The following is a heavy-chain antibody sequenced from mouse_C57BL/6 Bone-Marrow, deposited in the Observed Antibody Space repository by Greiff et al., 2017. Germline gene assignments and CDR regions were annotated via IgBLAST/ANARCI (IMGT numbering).Heavy chain of an antibody. CDR2: IYPRSGNT. J-gene: IGHJ4*01. CDR3: AREGYVMDY. Sequence: QVHVKQSGAELARPGASVKLSCKASGYTFTSYGISWVKQRTGQGLEWIGEIYPRSGNTYYNEKFKGKATLTADKSSSTAYMELRSLTSEDSAVYFCAREGYVMDYWGQGTSVPDSS. CDR1: GYTFTSYG. V-gene: IGHV1-81*01. D-gene: IGHD2-2*01.